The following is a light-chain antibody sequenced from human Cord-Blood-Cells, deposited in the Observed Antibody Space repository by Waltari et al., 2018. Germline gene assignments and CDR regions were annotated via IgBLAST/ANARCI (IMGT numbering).Light chain of an antibody. CDR1: QDISNY. CDR3: QQYDNRPYS. Sequence: DIPLTQSHCSLSGPVGHRVAPTCQASQDISNYLNWYQQKPGKAPKLLIYDASNLETGVPSRFSGSGSGTDFTFTISSLQPEDIATDYCQQYDNRPYSFGQGTKLEIK. CDR2: DAS. V-gene: IGKV1-33*01. J-gene: IGKJ2*03.